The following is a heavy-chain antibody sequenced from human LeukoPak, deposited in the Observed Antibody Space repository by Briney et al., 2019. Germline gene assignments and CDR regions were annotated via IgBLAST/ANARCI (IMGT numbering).Heavy chain of an antibody. J-gene: IGHJ4*02. CDR1: GGSFSGYY. CDR3: ASGTRTVLKI. D-gene: IGHD2-8*01. V-gene: IGHV4-34*01. Sequence: SETLSLTCAVYGGSFSGYYWSWIRQPPGKGLEWIGEINHSGSTNYNPSLKSRVTISVDTSKNQFSLKLSSVTAADTAVYYCASGTRTVLKIWGQGTLVTVSS. CDR2: INHSGST.